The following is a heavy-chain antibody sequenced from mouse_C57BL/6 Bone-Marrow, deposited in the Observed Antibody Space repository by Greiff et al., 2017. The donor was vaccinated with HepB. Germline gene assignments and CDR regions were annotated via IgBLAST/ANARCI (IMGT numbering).Heavy chain of an antibody. J-gene: IGHJ4*01. CDR2: ISDGGSYT. CDR1: GFTFSSYA. Sequence: DVMLVESGGGLVKPGGSLKLSCAASGFTFSSYAMSWVRQTPEKRLEWVATISDGGSYTYYPDNVKGRFTISRDNAKNNLYLQMSHLKSEDTAMYYCARGGYYGSSFAMDYWGQGTSVTVSS. V-gene: IGHV5-4*03. CDR3: ARGGYYGSSFAMDY. D-gene: IGHD1-1*01.